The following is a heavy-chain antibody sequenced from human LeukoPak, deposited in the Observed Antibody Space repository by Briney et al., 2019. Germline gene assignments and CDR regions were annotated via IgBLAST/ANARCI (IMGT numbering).Heavy chain of an antibody. J-gene: IGHJ6*02. V-gene: IGHV3-23*01. D-gene: IGHD6-19*01. CDR2: ISGSGGST. Sequence: GGSLRLSCAASGFTFSSYAMSWVRQAPGKGLEWVSAISGSGGSTYYADSVKGRLTISRGNSKNTLYLQMNSLRAEDTAVYYCAKVEDSSGWYTTYYYGMDVWGQGTTVTVSS. CDR1: GFTFSSYA. CDR3: AKVEDSSGWYTTYYYGMDV.